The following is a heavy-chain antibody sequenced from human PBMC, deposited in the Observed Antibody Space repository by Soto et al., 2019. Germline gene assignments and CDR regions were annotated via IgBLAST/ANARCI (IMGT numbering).Heavy chain of an antibody. J-gene: IGHJ4*02. CDR2: IYYSGST. CDR3: ARGLAYCGGDCSGPRDY. Sequence: PSETLSLTCTVSGGSISSYYWSWIRQPPGKGLEWIGYIYYSGSTNYNPSLKSRVTISVDTSKNQFSLKLSSVTAADTAVYYCARGLAYCGGDCSGPRDYWGQGTLVTVSS. D-gene: IGHD2-21*02. V-gene: IGHV4-59*12. CDR1: GGSISSYY.